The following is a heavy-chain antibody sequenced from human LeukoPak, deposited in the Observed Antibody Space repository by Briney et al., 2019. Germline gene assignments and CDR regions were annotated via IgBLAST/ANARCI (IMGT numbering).Heavy chain of an antibody. J-gene: IGHJ3*02. V-gene: IGHV3-7*01. CDR3: ARDPGPNIPAWGAFDI. Sequence: GGSLRLSCAASGFTFPNSGMTWVRQAPGQGLEWVADINQGGSAKVYVDSVQGRFTISRDNAESSLYLQMNSLRAEDTAVYYCARDPGPNIPAWGAFDIWGQGTMVPVSS. D-gene: IGHD2-2*01. CDR1: GFTFPNSG. CDR2: INQGGSAK.